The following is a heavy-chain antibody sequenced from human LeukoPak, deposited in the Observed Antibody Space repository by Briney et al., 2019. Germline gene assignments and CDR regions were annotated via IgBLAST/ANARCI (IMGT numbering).Heavy chain of an antibody. D-gene: IGHD2/OR15-2a*01. J-gene: IGHJ3*02. CDR1: GFTFSSYA. CDR3: ARDQYYRDAFDI. CDR2: ISYDGSNK. Sequence: GGSLRLSCAASGFTFSSYAMHWVRQAPGKGLEWVAVISYDGSNKYYADSVKGRFIISRDNSKNTLYLQMNSLRAEDTAVYYCARDQYYRDAFDIWGQGTMVTVSS. V-gene: IGHV3-30-3*01.